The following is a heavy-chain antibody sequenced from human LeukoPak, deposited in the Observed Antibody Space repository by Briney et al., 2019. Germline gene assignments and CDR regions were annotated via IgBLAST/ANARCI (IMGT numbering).Heavy chain of an antibody. D-gene: IGHD2-2*01. V-gene: IGHV1-2*02. CDR3: ARDFCSSTSCYDYYYYYMDV. J-gene: IGHJ6*03. Sequence: GASVKVSCKASGYTFSGYYMHWVRQAPGQGLEWMGWINPNNGGTNYALKFQGRVTMTRDTSISTAYMELSRLRSDDTAVYYCARDFCSSTSCYDYYYYYMDVWGKGTTVTISS. CDR2: INPNNGGT. CDR1: GYTFSGYY.